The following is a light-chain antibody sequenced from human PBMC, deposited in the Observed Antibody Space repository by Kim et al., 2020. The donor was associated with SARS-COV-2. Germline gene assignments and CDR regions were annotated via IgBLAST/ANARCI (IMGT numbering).Light chain of an antibody. V-gene: IGLV4-69*01. J-gene: IGLJ3*02. CDR1: SGHSNYA. CDR3: QTWGTGIRV. CDR2: LNSDGSH. Sequence: SVKLTCTLSSGHSNYAIAWHQQQPEKGPRYLMKLNSDGSHSKGDGIPDRFSGSSSGAERYLTISSLQSEDEADYYSQTWGTGIRVFGGGTQLTVL.